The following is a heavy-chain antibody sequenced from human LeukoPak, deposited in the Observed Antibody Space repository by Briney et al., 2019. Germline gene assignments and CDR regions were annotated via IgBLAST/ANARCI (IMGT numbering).Heavy chain of an antibody. D-gene: IGHD4-23*01. J-gene: IGHJ4*02. Sequence: GGSLRLSCAASGFTFSSYAMSWVRQAPGKGLEWVSYISSSSTIYYADSVKGRFTISRDNAKNSLYLQMNSLRAEDTAVYYCARGGNPLLGYWGQGALVTVSS. V-gene: IGHV3-48*01. CDR1: GFTFSSYA. CDR3: ARGGNPLLGY. CDR2: ISSSSTI.